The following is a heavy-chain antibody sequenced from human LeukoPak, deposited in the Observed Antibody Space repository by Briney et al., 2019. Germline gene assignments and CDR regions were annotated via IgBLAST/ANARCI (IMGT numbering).Heavy chain of an antibody. D-gene: IGHD6-19*01. CDR1: GYTFIHYG. V-gene: IGHV1-18*01. CDR2: INSNGGGT. J-gene: IGHJ4*02. CDR3: ARSSTGWSVDF. Sequence: GASVKVSCTASGYTFIHYGVSWVRQAPGQGLEWMGWINSNGGGTLYAQSLQGRVTLTTDTSTSTLYMELRTLRSDDTAVYYCARSSTGWSVDFWGQGTLVTVSS.